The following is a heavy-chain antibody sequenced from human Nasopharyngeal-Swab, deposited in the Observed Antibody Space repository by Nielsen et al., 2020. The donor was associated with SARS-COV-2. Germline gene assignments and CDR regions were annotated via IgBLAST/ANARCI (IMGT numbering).Heavy chain of an antibody. CDR1: GGTFSSYA. J-gene: IGHJ4*02. Sequence: ASVKVSCKASGGTFSSYAISWVRQAPGQGLEWMGRINPNSGGTNYAQKFQGRVTMTRDTSISTAYMELSRLRSDDTAVYYCARGGTYYFDYWGQGALVTVSS. CDR3: ARGGTYYFDY. D-gene: IGHD1-26*01. V-gene: IGHV1-2*06. CDR2: INPNSGGT.